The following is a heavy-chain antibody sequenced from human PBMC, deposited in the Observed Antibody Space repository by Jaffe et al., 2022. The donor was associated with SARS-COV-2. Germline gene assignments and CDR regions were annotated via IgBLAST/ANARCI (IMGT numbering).Heavy chain of an antibody. Sequence: QVQLVQSGAEVKKPGASVKVSCKASGYTFTNFYMHWVRQAPGQGLEWMGIINPSGGSTTYAQKLQGRVTMTRDTSTSTVYMELSSLRSEDTALYYCAREYHAVAGTSFDYWGQGTLVTVSS. CDR1: GYTFTNFY. CDR3: AREYHAVAGTSFDY. CDR2: INPSGGST. D-gene: IGHD6-19*01. V-gene: IGHV1-46*04. J-gene: IGHJ4*02.